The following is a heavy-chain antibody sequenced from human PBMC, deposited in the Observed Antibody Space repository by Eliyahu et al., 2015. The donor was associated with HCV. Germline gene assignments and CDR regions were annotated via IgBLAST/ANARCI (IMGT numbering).Heavy chain of an antibody. CDR1: GFTFSNYA. J-gene: IGHJ4*02. Sequence: EVQLLESGGGLVQPGGSLRLSCAASGFTFSNYAXSWVRQAPGKGLEXVSAISXSGGNTYYTDSVKGRFTISRDNSKNTLYLQMNSLRAEDTAVYYCAKGGFGASYPYYFDYWGQGTLVTVSS. V-gene: IGHV3-23*01. CDR3: AKGGFGASYPYYFDY. D-gene: IGHD1-26*01. CDR2: ISXSGGNT.